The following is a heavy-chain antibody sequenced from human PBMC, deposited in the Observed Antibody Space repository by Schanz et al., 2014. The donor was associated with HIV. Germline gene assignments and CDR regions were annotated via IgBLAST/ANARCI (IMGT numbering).Heavy chain of an antibody. J-gene: IGHJ4*02. V-gene: IGHV4-34*01. CDR1: GFTFSRYA. CDR2: VNHSGDA. Sequence: VQLVESGGGLVKPGGSLRLSCAASGFTFSRYAMSWVRQAPGKGLEWIAEVNHSGDANHNPSLKSRVTISVDTSKNQFSLKLDSVTAADTAVYYCARAKWPPRNRHFDFWGQGNLVTVS. CDR3: ARAKWPPRNRHFDF. D-gene: IGHD5-12*01.